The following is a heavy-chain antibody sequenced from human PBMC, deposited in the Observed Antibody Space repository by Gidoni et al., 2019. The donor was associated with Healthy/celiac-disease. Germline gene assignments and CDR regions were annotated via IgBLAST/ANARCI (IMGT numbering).Heavy chain of an antibody. V-gene: IGHV4-39*07. Sequence: QLQLQESGPGLVKPSETLSLTCTVSGGSISSSSYYWGWIRQPPGKGLEWIGSIYYSGSTYYNPSLKSRVTISADTSKNQFSLKLSSVTAADTAVYYCAREEVVGATRNWFDPWGQGTLVTVSS. CDR1: GGSISSSSYY. CDR3: AREEVVGATRNWFDP. D-gene: IGHD1-26*01. CDR2: IYYSGST. J-gene: IGHJ5*02.